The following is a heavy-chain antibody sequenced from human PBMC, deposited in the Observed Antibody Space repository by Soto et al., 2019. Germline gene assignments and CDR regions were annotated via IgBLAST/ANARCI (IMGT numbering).Heavy chain of an antibody. CDR2: ITGSGGGT. Sequence: EVQLLESGGRLVPPGGSLRLSCAGSRFSFSNYAMTWARQAPGEGLEWVSSITGSGGGTTYADSVKGRFTISSDNAKNILYLQMDSLRADDTAVYDCSTDPNGDYIGAFDNWGQGTMVTVSS. J-gene: IGHJ3*02. CDR3: STDPNGDYIGAFDN. V-gene: IGHV3-23*01. D-gene: IGHD4-17*01. CDR1: RFSFSNYA.